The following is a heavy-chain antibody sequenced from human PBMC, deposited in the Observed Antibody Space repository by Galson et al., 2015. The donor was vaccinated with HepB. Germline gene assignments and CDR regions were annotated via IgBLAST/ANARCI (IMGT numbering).Heavy chain of an antibody. V-gene: IGHV3-21*01. Sequence: SLRLSCAASGFTFSSYSMNWVRQAPGRGLEWVSSISSSSSYIYYADSVKGRFTISRDNAKNSPYLQMNSLRAEDTAVYYCARFFDNWNGIYYYYGMDVWGQGTTVTVSS. CDR1: GFTFSSYS. CDR3: ARFFDNWNGIYYYYGMDV. D-gene: IGHD1-1*01. CDR2: ISSSSSYI. J-gene: IGHJ6*02.